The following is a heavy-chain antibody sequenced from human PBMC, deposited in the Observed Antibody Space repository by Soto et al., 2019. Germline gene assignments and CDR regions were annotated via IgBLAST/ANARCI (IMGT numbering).Heavy chain of an antibody. V-gene: IGHV3-48*02. CDR1: GFTFSSYS. CDR3: ARGTDTSASCPDY. J-gene: IGHJ4*02. D-gene: IGHD2-2*01. Sequence: EVQLVESEGGLVQPGGSLRLSCVVTGFTFSSYSMNWVRQAPGKGLEWLSHISSSSTTIHYAGAVQGRFTIARDKAKNSVYLQMNSLRDEDTAVYYCARGTDTSASCPDYWGQGTMVTVSS. CDR2: ISSSSTTI.